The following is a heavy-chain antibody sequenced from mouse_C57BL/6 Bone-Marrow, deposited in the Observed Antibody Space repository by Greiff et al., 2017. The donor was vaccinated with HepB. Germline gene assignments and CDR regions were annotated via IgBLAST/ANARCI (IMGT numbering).Heavy chain of an antibody. CDR2: IDPANGNT. J-gene: IGHJ4*01. CDR3: APYYYGSSSYAMDY. Sequence: EVQLQQSVAELVRPGASVKLSCTASGFNIKNTYMHWVKQRPEQGLEWIGRIDPANGNTKYAPKFQGKAPITADTSSNTAYMQLSSLTSEDTAIYYCAPYYYGSSSYAMDYWGQGTSVTVSS. D-gene: IGHD1-1*01. V-gene: IGHV14-3*01. CDR1: GFNIKNTY.